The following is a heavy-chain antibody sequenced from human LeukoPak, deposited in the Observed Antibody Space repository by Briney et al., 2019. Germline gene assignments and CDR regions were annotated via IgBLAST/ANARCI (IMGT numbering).Heavy chain of an antibody. J-gene: IGHJ4*02. CDR2: ISYDGSNK. CDR3: ARDHNYAFDN. Sequence: GGSLRLSCAASGFTMSSYAMSWVRQAPGKGLEWVAVISYDGSNKYYADSVRGRFTISADKAKNSLYLQMNSLRVEDTAVYYCARDHNYAFDNWGQGTLVSVAS. V-gene: IGHV3-30*04. D-gene: IGHD1-1*01. CDR1: GFTMSSYA.